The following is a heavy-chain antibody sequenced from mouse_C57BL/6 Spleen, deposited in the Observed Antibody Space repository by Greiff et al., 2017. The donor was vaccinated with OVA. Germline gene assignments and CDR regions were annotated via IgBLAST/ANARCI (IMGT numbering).Heavy chain of an antibody. V-gene: IGHV1-15*01. J-gene: IGHJ3*01. CDR2: IDPETGGT. Sequence: QVQLQQSGAELVRPGASVTLSCKASGYTFTDYEMHWVKQTPVHGLEWIGAIDPETGGTAYNQKFKGKAILTADKSSSTAYMELRSLTSEDSAVYYCLGYDYDGFAYWGQGTLVTVSA. CDR1: GYTFTDYE. CDR3: LGYDYDGFAY. D-gene: IGHD2-4*01.